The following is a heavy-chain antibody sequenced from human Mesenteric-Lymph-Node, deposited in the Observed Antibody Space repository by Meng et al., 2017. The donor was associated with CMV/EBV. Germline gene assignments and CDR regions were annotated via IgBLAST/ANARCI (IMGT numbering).Heavy chain of an antibody. J-gene: IGHJ4*02. Sequence: GESLKISCAASGFTFSSYSMNWVRQAPGKGLEWVSSISSSSSYIYYADSVKGRFTISRDNAKNSLYLQMNSLRAEDTAVYYCARAKCSGGSCYWSSDYWGQGTLVTVSS. CDR3: ARAKCSGGSCYWSSDY. D-gene: IGHD2-15*01. V-gene: IGHV3-21*01. CDR1: GFTFSSYS. CDR2: ISSSSSYI.